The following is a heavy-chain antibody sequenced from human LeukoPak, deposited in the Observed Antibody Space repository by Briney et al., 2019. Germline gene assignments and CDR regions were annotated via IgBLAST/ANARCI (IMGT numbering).Heavy chain of an antibody. Sequence: GGSLRLSCEASGFTLSTYWMNWVRQVPGKGLEWVANINPDGSAKRYVDSVKGRFTIARDNADNSLSLQMNSLRAEDTAVYYCASWGAGGNSWGQGTLVTVSS. J-gene: IGHJ4*02. CDR3: ASWGAGGNS. D-gene: IGHD3-16*01. CDR2: INPDGSAK. CDR1: GFTLSTYW. V-gene: IGHV3-7*01.